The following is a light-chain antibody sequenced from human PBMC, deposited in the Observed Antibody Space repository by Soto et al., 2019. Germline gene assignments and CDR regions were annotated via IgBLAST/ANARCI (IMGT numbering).Light chain of an antibody. Sequence: IQMTQSPSSLSASVGDRVTISCRTSQGIRSDLAWYQQKPGKVPKLLIYGASKLESGVPSRFSGSGFGTDFTLTISSLQPEDFATYYCLQDYNFPWAFGQGTKVEIK. CDR2: GAS. V-gene: IGKV1-6*01. J-gene: IGKJ1*01. CDR1: QGIRSD. CDR3: LQDYNFPWA.